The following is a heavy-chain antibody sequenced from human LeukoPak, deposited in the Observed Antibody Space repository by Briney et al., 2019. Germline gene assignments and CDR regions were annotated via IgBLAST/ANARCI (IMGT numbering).Heavy chain of an antibody. CDR3: ARVRYCSTNRCYDQEFDN. Sequence: PSETLSLTCAVSGGSISSSNWWSWVRQPPGKGLEWIGEIYHSGSTNYNPSLKSRVTISVDTSKNQFSLKLNSVTAADTAVYYCARVRYCSTNRCYDQEFDNWGQPTMV. D-gene: IGHD2-2*01. V-gene: IGHV4-4*02. CDR1: GGSISSSNW. CDR2: IYHSGST. J-gene: IGHJ4*02.